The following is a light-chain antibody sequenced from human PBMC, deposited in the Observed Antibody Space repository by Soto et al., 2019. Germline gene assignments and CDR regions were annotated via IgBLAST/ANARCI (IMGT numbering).Light chain of an antibody. CDR2: AAS. CDR3: QQYYSYPLT. V-gene: IGKV1-9*01. CDR1: QGISSY. J-gene: IGKJ4*01. Sequence: IHMTQSPSTLSASVGDRVTITCRASQGISSYLAWHQQKPGKAPKLLIYAASTLQSGVPSRFSGSGSGTDFTLTISCLQSEDFATYYCQQYYSYPLTFGGGTRWIS.